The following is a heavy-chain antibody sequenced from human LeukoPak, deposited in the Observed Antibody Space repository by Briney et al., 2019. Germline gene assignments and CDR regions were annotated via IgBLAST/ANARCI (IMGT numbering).Heavy chain of an antibody. J-gene: IGHJ6*03. D-gene: IGHD2-2*01. CDR3: ARATSEIPAAALTGSKYYYYYYMDV. Sequence: GASVKVSCKASGGTFSYYTISWVRQAPGQRLEWMGRIIPFLGITNYAQKFQGRVTITADKSTSTAYMELSSLRSEDTAVYYCARATSEIPAAALTGSKYYYYYYMDVWDKGTTVTVSS. CDR2: IIPFLGIT. V-gene: IGHV1-69*02. CDR1: GGTFSYYT.